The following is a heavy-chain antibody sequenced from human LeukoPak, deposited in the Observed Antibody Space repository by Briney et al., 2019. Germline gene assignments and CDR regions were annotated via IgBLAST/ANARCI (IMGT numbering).Heavy chain of an antibody. V-gene: IGHV5-51*01. CDR2: IYPDDSET. CDR1: GYRFTIDY. CDR3: ARQAYGSHFDAFDI. Sequence: GESLKTSCKASGYRFTIDYIGWVRQMPGKGREWVGIIYPDDSETDYSPSFQGQVSMSVDKSITTAYLQWSSLKASDTAIYYCARQAYGSHFDAFDIWGQGTMVTVSS. D-gene: IGHD3-22*01. J-gene: IGHJ3*02.